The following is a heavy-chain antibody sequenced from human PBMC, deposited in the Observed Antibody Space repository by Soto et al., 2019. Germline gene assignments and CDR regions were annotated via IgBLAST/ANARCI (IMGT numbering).Heavy chain of an antibody. V-gene: IGHV3-23*01. J-gene: IGHJ6*02. CDR2: ISGSGDFT. CDR3: ARGLIPYYYDASGGDFYYGLDV. D-gene: IGHD3-22*01. CDR1: GFTFSDYY. Sequence: GGSLRLSCAASGFTFSDYYMSWIRQAPGKGLEWVSVISGSGDFTFHADSVKGRFTISRDNSKNTLYLQMNSLRAEDTAVYYCARGLIPYYYDASGGDFYYGLDVWGQGTTVTVSS.